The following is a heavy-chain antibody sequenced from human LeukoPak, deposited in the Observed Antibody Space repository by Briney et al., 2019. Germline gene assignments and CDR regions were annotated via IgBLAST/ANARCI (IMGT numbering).Heavy chain of an antibody. J-gene: IGHJ6*03. D-gene: IGHD5-18*01. CDR2: ISGSGGST. Sequence: GGSLRLSCAASGLTFSSYAMSWVRQAPGKGLEWVSAISGSGGSTYYADSVKGRFTISRDNSKNTLYLQMNSLRAEDTAVYYCAKGRIQLWLGAAYYYYYMDVWGKGTTVTVSS. CDR3: AKGRIQLWLGAAYYYYYMDV. CDR1: GLTFSSYA. V-gene: IGHV3-23*01.